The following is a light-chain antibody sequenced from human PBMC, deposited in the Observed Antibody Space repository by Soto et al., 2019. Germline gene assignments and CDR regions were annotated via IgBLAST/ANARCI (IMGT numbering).Light chain of an antibody. CDR2: LNRDGSH. Sequence: QLVLTQSPSASASLGASVKLTCTLSSGHSNYAIAWHQQQPEKGPRYLMTLNRDGSHSKGDGIPTRFSGSSSGAERYLTIASLQSEDEADYYCQTWGTGIVIFGGGTKLTVL. CDR1: SGHSNYA. CDR3: QTWGTGIVI. V-gene: IGLV4-69*01. J-gene: IGLJ2*01.